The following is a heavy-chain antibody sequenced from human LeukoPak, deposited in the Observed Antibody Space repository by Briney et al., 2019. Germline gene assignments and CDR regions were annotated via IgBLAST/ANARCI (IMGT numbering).Heavy chain of an antibody. V-gene: IGHV4-39*07. Sequence: PSQTLSLTCTVSGGSISSGSYYWSWIRQPPGKGLEWIGEINHSGSTNYNPSLKSRVTISVDTSKNQFSLKLSSVTAADTAVYYCARGRGWVLRQLIAPTRRHWFDPWGQGTLVTVSS. J-gene: IGHJ5*02. CDR2: INHSGST. D-gene: IGHD1-1*01. CDR3: ARGRGWVLRQLIAPTRRHWFDP. CDR1: GGSISSGSYY.